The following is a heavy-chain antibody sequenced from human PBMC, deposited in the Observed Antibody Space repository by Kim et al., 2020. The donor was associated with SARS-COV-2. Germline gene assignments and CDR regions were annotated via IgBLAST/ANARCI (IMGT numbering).Heavy chain of an antibody. CDR1: GFTFTGYA. D-gene: IGHD2-15*01. Sequence: GGSLRLSCTTSGFTFTGYAMSWVRQAPGKGLEWVSSIDGSDGTTYYVDSVKGRFTISRDNSKNTLYLQMNSLRADDTAVYYCMKGGWGGICDAWGQGP. CDR2: IDGSDGTT. V-gene: IGHV3-23*01. J-gene: IGHJ5*02. CDR3: MKGGWGGICDA.